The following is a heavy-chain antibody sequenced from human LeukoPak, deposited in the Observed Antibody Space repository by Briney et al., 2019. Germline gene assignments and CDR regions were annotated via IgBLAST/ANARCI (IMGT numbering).Heavy chain of an antibody. CDR1: GFTVSSNY. CDR2: IYSGGST. J-gene: IGHJ3*02. V-gene: IGHV3-53*01. Sequence: GGSLRLSCAASGFTVSSNYMSWVRQAPGKGLEWVSVIYSGGSTYYADSVKGRFTISRDNSKNTLYLQMNSLRAEDTAVYYCARAVADDDAFDIWGQGTMVAVSS. CDR3: ARAVADDDAFDI. D-gene: IGHD6-19*01.